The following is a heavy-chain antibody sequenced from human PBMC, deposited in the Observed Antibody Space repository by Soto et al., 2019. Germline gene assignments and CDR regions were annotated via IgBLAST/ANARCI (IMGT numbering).Heavy chain of an antibody. D-gene: IGHD2-15*01. V-gene: IGHV6-1*01. J-gene: IGHJ4*02. CDR2: TYYRSKWYH. Sequence: HVQLQQSGPGLVETSQTLSLTCAISGDSVSTNSGVWNWIRQSPSRGLEWLGRTYYRSKWYHEYAVSVQIRLTINTDTSKIQFTLQLSSVAPEVTAVYNWARGYCIDSYCELGAGFDLWGRGTPVTVSS. CDR3: ARGYCIDSYCELGAGFDL. CDR1: GDSVSTNSGV.